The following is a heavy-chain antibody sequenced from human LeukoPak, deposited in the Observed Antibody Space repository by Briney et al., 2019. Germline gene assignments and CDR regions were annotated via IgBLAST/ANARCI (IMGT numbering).Heavy chain of an antibody. CDR2: INPNSGGT. J-gene: IGHJ4*02. CDR3: ARGPSGWYPYFDY. V-gene: IGHV1-2*02. CDR1: VYTLTGYY. Sequence: ASVKVSRMASVYTLTGYYMHWGRQTPGQGGEWRGWINPNSGGTNYAQKFQGRVTMTRDTSISTAYMDLSRLRSDDTAVYFCARGPSGWYPYFDYWGQGTLVTVSS. D-gene: IGHD6-19*01.